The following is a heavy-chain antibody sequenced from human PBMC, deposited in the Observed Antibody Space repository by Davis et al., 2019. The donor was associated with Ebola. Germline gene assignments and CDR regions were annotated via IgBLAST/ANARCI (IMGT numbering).Heavy chain of an antibody. J-gene: IGHJ5*02. CDR3: ASAHEWLNWFDP. CDR1: GGSFSGYY. Sequence: SETLSLTCAVYGGSFSGYYWSRIWQPPGKGLEWIGYIYYSGSTNYNPSLKSRVTISVDTSKNQFSLKLSSVTAADTAVYYWASAHEWLNWFDPWGQGTLVTVSS. V-gene: IGHV4-59*01. D-gene: IGHD5-12*01. CDR2: IYYSGST.